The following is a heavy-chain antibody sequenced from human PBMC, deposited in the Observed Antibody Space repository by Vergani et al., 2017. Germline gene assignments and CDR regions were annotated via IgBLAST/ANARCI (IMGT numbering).Heavy chain of an antibody. D-gene: IGHD2-2*02. Sequence: DVHLAESGGGFFQPGGSLRLSCSASGFSFNSYWMHWVRQVPGKGLLWVSSISSSSSYIYYADSVKGRFTISRDNAKNSLYLQMNSLRAEDTAVYYCAFPYCSSTSCYRIWGQGTLVTVSS. CDR3: AFPYCSSTSCYRI. J-gene: IGHJ4*02. V-gene: IGHV3-21*01. CDR2: ISSSSSYI. CDR1: GFSFNSYW.